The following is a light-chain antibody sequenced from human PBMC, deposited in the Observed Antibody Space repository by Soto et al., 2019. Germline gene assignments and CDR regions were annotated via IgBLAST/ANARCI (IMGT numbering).Light chain of an antibody. CDR1: QSVGRN. CDR3: QQYNDWAPLT. CDR2: NAS. Sequence: EVVMTQYPATLSVSPGEGATLSCRASQSVGRNLAWYQQKPGQAPRLLIFNASARATGIPARFSGSGSGTEFTLTISSLQSEDFAVYYCQQYNDWAPLTFGGGTKVDIK. J-gene: IGKJ4*01. V-gene: IGKV3-15*01.